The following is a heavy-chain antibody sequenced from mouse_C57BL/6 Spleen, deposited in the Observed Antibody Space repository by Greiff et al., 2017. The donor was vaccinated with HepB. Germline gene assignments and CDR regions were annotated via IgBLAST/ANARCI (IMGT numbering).Heavy chain of an antibody. D-gene: IGHD1-1*01. CDR3: AREGYYYGSSYGGYFDV. V-gene: IGHV1-82*01. CDR1: GYAFSSSW. Sequence: VQLQESGPELVKPGASVKISCKASGYAFSSSWMHWVKQRPGKGLEWIGRIYPGDGDTNYNGKFKGKATLTADKSSSTAYMQLSSLTSEDSAVYFCAREGYYYGSSYGGYFDVWGTGTTVTVSS. J-gene: IGHJ1*03. CDR2: IYPGDGDT.